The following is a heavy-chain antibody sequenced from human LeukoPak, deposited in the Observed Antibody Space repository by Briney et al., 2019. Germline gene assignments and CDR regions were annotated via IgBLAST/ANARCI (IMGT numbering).Heavy chain of an antibody. D-gene: IGHD5-18*01. J-gene: IGHJ4*02. CDR3: ARGGYHAYYLDY. Sequence: GGPLRLSCATSGFTVSSNYMSWVRQAPGRGLEWVSVIYSGGTTYYADSVKGRFTVSRDNAKNTLYLQMNSLRAEDTAVYYCARGGYHAYYLDYWGQGSLVTVSS. CDR2: IYSGGTT. CDR1: GFTVSSNY. V-gene: IGHV3-53*01.